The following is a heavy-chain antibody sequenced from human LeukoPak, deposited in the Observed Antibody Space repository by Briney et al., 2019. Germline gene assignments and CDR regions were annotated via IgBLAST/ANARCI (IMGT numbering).Heavy chain of an antibody. CDR2: IFPGDSDT. J-gene: IGHJ4*02. Sequence: GESLKISCKGSGYSFINYWIGWVRQMPGKGLEWMGIIFPGDSDTRYSPSFQDQVTISADKSISTAYLQWNSLKASDTAIYYCAKLYSGRIDYWGQGTLVTVS. D-gene: IGHD1-26*01. V-gene: IGHV5-51*01. CDR1: GYSFINYW. CDR3: AKLYSGRIDY.